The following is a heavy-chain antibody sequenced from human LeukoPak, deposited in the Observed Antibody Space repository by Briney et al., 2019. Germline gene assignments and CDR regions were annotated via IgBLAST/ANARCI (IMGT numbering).Heavy chain of an antibody. CDR1: GFTFSCYW. CDR2: IKQDGSEK. J-gene: IGHJ4*02. V-gene: IGHV3-7*01. CDR3: ARGHLWFGEFYSDY. Sequence: GGSLRLSCAASGFTFSCYWMSWVRQAPGKGLEWVANIKQDGSEKYYVDSVKGRFTISRDNAKNSLYLQMNSLRAEDTAVYYCARGHLWFGEFYSDYWGQGTLVTASS. D-gene: IGHD3-10*01.